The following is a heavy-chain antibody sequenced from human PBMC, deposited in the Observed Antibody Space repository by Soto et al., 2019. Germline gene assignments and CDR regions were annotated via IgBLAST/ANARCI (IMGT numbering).Heavy chain of an antibody. CDR3: VRLERYYYYYGMDV. Sequence: SETLSLTCAVYGGSFSGYYWSWIRQPPGKGLEWIGEINHSGSTNYNPSLKSRVTISVDTSKNQFSLKLSSVTAADTAVYYCVRLERYYYYYGMDVWGQGTTVTVSS. CDR1: GGSFSGYY. D-gene: IGHD1-1*01. J-gene: IGHJ6*02. V-gene: IGHV4-34*01. CDR2: INHSGST.